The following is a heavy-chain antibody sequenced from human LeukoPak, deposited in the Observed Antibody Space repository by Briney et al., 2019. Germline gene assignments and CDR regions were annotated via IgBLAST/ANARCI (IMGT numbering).Heavy chain of an antibody. Sequence: GGSLRLSCAASGFTFSSYWMHWVRQAPGKGLVWVSRINSDGSSTSYADSVKGRFTISRDNAKNTLYLQMNSLRAEDTAVYYCARGITTVDIDYWGQGTLVSVSS. CDR1: GFTFSSYW. CDR3: ARGITTVDIDY. CDR2: INSDGSST. V-gene: IGHV3-74*01. D-gene: IGHD3-10*01. J-gene: IGHJ4*02.